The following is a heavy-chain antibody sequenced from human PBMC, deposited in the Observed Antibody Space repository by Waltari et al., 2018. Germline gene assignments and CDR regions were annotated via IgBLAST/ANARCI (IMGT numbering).Heavy chain of an antibody. D-gene: IGHD6-6*01. V-gene: IGHV4-34*01. CDR2: INHSGST. CDR3: ARLFRWAAARPGYYYYYMDV. Sequence: QVQLQQWGAGLLKPSETLSLTCAVYGGSFSGYYWSWIRQPPGKGLEWIGEINHSGSTNYNPSLKSRVTISGGTSKNQFSLKLSSVTAADTAVYYCARLFRWAAARPGYYYYYMDVWGKGTTVTVSS. CDR1: GGSFSGYY. J-gene: IGHJ6*03.